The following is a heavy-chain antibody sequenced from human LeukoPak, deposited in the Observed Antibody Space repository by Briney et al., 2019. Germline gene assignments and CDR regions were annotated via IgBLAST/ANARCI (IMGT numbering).Heavy chain of an antibody. CDR3: ARDGALYGSGNSRAPFDY. V-gene: IGHV1-2*02. CDR1: GYTFTGYY. D-gene: IGHD3-10*01. J-gene: IGHJ4*02. CDR2: INPNSGGT. Sequence: ASVKVSCKASGYTFTGYYMHWVRQAPGQGLEWMGWINPNSGGTNYAQKFQGRVTMTRDTSISTAYMELSRLRPDDTAVYYCARDGALYGSGNSRAPFDYWGQGTLVTVSS.